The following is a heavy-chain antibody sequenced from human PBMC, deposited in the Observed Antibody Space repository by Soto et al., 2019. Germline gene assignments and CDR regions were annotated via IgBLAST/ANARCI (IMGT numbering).Heavy chain of an antibody. Sequence: QVQLVQSGAEVTKPGSSVKVSCKGSGGTFSSYDISWVRQAHVQGLEWMGGIIPIFGTANDAQNFQGRVTIAADEATSTAYMELSSLRSEDTAVYYCAIEHRSPGYYYYGMDVWGQGTTVTVSS. CDR3: AIEHRSPGYYYYGMDV. CDR1: GGTFSSYD. CDR2: IIPIFGTA. J-gene: IGHJ6*02. V-gene: IGHV1-69*01.